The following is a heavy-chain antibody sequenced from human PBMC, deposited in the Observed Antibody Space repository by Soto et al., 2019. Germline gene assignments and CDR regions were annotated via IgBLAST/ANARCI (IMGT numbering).Heavy chain of an antibody. CDR3: AREKGRLAPYGMDV. Sequence: QVQLQESGPGLVKPSQTLSLTCTVSGGSISRGGYYWIWIRQPPGKVLEWIGYIYYSGSTYYNPSLKRRVTMSVDTSKNQFSLKLSSVTAADTAVYYCAREKGRLAPYGMDVWGQGTTVTVSS. V-gene: IGHV4-31*03. CDR1: GGSISRGGYY. J-gene: IGHJ6*02. CDR2: IYYSGST. D-gene: IGHD5-12*01.